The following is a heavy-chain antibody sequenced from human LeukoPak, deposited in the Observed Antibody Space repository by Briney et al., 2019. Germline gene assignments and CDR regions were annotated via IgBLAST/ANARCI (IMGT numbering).Heavy chain of an antibody. D-gene: IGHD6-19*01. J-gene: IGHJ5*02. Sequence: GASVKVSCKASGGTFSSYAISWVRQAPGQGLEWMGTIIPILGIANYAQKFQGRVTITADKSTSTAYMELSSLRSEDTAVYYCARDPRHPGIAVAGTQTGNWFDPWGQGTLDTVSS. CDR2: IIPILGIA. CDR3: ARDPRHPGIAVAGTQTGNWFDP. CDR1: GGTFSSYA. V-gene: IGHV1-69*04.